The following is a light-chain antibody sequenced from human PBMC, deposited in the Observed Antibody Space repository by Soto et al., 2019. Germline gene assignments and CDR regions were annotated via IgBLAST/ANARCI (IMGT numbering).Light chain of an antibody. J-gene: IGLJ2*01. CDR3: QSYDSSLSSPVD. V-gene: IGLV1-40*01. CDR1: SSNIGAGYD. Sequence: QSVLTQPPSVSGAPGQRVTISCTGSSSNIGAGYDVHWYQQLPGRAPKLLISANSNRPSGVPDRFSASKSGTSASLAITGLQAEDEADYYCQSYDSSLSSPVDFGGGTKLTVL. CDR2: ANS.